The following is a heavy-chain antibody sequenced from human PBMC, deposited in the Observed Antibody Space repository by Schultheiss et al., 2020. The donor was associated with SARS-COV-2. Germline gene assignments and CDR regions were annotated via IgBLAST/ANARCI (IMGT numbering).Heavy chain of an antibody. V-gene: IGHV4-34*01. D-gene: IGHD3-9*01. J-gene: IGHJ4*02. CDR1: GGSISSYY. Sequence: SQTLSLTCTVSGGSISSYYWSWIRQPPGKGLEWIGEINHSGSTNYNPSLKSRVTISVDTSKNQFSLKLSSVTAADTAVYYCARGPDYDILTGYPVAYYFDYWGQGTLVTVSS. CDR2: INHSGST. CDR3: ARGPDYDILTGYPVAYYFDY.